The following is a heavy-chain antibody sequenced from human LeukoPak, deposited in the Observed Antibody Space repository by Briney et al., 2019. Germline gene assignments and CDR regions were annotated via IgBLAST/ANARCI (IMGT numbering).Heavy chain of an antibody. V-gene: IGHV7-4-1*02. J-gene: IGHJ5*02. D-gene: IGHD1-26*01. CDR1: GYIFTSYA. CDR2: INTNTGNP. CDR3: AREESYHSGSYSLNNWFDP. Sequence: ASVKVSCKASGYIFTSYAMNWVRQAPGQGLEWMGWINTNTGNPTYAQGFTGRFVFSLDTSVSTAYLQISSLKAEDTAVYYCAREESYHSGSYSLNNWFDPWGQGTLVTVSS.